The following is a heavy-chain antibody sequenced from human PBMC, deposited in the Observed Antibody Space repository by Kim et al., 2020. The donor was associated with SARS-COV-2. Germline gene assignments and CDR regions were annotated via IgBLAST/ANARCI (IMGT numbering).Heavy chain of an antibody. CDR2: IYPGDSDT. Sequence: GESLKISCKGSGYSFTSYWIGWVRQMPGKGLEWMGIIYPGDSDTRYSPSFQGQVTISADKSISTAYLQWSSLKASDTAMYYCARVYDSSGYIPDYYYYYGMDVWGQGTTVTVSS. D-gene: IGHD3-22*01. CDR3: ARVYDSSGYIPDYYYYYGMDV. J-gene: IGHJ6*02. CDR1: GYSFTSYW. V-gene: IGHV5-51*01.